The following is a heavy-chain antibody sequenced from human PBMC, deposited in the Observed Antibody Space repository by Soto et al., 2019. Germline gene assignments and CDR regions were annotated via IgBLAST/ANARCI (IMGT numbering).Heavy chain of an antibody. CDR3: ARLYDSSNYYGMDV. CDR2: IYYSGST. CDR1: GGSISSCDYY. D-gene: IGHD3-22*01. J-gene: IGHJ6*02. Sequence: LSLTCTVSGGSISSCDYYWSWIRQPPGKGLEWIGYIYYSGSTYYNPSLKSRVTISVDTSKNQFSLKLGSVTAADTAVYYCARLYDSSNYYGMDVWGQGTTVTVS. V-gene: IGHV4-30-4*01.